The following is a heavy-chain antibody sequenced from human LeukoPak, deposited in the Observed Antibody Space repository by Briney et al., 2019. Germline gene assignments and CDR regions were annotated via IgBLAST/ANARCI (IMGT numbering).Heavy chain of an antibody. V-gene: IGHV3-15*01. CDR3: TTYYRLRFLEL. CDR2: IKSKTDGGTT. Sequence: GGSLRLSCAASGFTFSSYSMNWVRQAPGKGLEWVGRIKSKTDGGTTDYAAPVKGRFTISRDDSKNTLYLQMNSLKTEDTAVYYCTTYYRLRFLELWGQGTLVTVSS. CDR1: GFTFSSYS. J-gene: IGHJ4*02. D-gene: IGHD3-3*01.